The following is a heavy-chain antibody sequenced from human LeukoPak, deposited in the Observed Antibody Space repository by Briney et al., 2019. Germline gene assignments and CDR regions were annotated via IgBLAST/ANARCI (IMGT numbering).Heavy chain of an antibody. CDR3: ARPSPPGDGYNPCDY. D-gene: IGHD5-24*01. CDR2: IPNDERNK. V-gene: IGHV3-30*04. Sequence: PGGSLRLSCVASGFIFHNFAMHWVRQAPGKGLEWVAVIPNDERNKYYRDSVKGRFTISRDNSKNTVYLQMNSLRTEDTAVYYCARPSPPGDGYNPCDYWGPGALVIVSS. CDR1: GFIFHNFA. J-gene: IGHJ4*02.